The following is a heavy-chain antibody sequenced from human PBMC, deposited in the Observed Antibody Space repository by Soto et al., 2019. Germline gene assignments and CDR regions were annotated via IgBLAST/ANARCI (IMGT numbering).Heavy chain of an antibody. J-gene: IGHJ4*02. V-gene: IGHV3-23*01. CDR2: INNNGGNT. CDR1: GFTFSSYS. D-gene: IGHD4-17*01. CDR3: AKTATMTIRDGFDY. Sequence: EVHLLESGGGLVQPGGSLRLSCAASGFTFSSYSMSWVRQAPGKGLEWVSSINNNGGNTYYADSVKGRLTSSRDNSKNTLYLQMNRLRAEDTALYYCAKTATMTIRDGFDYWGQGTLVTVSS.